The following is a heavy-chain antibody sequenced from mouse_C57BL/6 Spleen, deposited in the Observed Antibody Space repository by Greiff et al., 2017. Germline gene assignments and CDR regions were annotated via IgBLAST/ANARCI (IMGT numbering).Heavy chain of an antibody. V-gene: IGHV1-5*01. CDR2: IYPGNSDT. J-gene: IGHJ2*01. CDR3: TRYDYYSFDY. Sequence: VHVKQSGPVLARPGASVKMSCKTSGYTFTSYWMHWVKQRPGQGLEWIGAIYPGNSDTSYNQKFKGKAKLTAVTSASTAYMELSSLTNEDSAVYYCTRYDYYSFDYWGQGTTLTVSS. CDR1: GYTFTSYW. D-gene: IGHD2-4*01.